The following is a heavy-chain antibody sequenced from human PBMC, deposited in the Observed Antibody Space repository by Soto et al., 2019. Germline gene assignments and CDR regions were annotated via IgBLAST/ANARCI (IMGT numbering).Heavy chain of an antibody. Sequence: QITLKESGPTLVKPTQTLTLTCTVSGLSLSTETMGVGWIRQPPGKALEWLALIYWNDDKPYRPSLKSRLTITKDTSKTQVVLTMTNMDPVDTATYSCALRPDWELLAFAYWGQGNLVTVSS. CDR1: GLSLSTETMG. J-gene: IGHJ4*02. D-gene: IGHD1-26*01. CDR2: IYWNDDK. CDR3: ALRPDWELLAFAY. V-gene: IGHV2-5*01.